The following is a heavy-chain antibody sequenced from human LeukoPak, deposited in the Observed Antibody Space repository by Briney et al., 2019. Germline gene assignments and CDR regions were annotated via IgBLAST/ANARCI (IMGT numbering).Heavy chain of an antibody. D-gene: IGHD1-26*01. CDR3: AREYSGSYSPNIDY. V-gene: IGHV3-30-3*01. Sequence: GGSLRLSCAASGFTFSSYAMHWVRRAPGKGLEWVAVISYDGSNKYYADSVKGRFTISRDNSKNTLYLQMNSLRAEDTAVYYCAREYSGSYSPNIDYWGQGTLVTVSS. CDR1: GFTFSSYA. J-gene: IGHJ4*02. CDR2: ISYDGSNK.